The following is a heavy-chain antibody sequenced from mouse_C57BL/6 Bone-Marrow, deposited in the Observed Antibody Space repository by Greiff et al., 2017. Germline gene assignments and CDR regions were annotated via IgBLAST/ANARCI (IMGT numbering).Heavy chain of an antibody. J-gene: IGHJ3*01. CDR1: GFTFRSYG. CDR2: ISSGGSYT. CDR3: ARHGYDYSWFAY. D-gene: IGHD2-4*01. Sequence: EVMLVESGGDLVKPGGSLKLSCAASGFTFRSYGLSWVRQTPDKRLEWVATISSGGSYTYYPDSVKGRFTISRYNAKNTLYLQRISLKSEDTAMYYCARHGYDYSWFAYWGQGTLVIVSA. V-gene: IGHV5-6*01.